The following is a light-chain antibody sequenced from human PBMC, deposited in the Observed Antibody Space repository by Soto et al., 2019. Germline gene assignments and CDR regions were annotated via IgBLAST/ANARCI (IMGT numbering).Light chain of an antibody. CDR1: QSIASSY. CDR3: QHYGTSPFT. Sequence: ELVLTQSPGTLSLSPGERATLSCRDSQSIASSYFGWYQQKPGQAPRLLIYGTSSRATGIPDRFSGSGSGKDCTLTITRLEPEDVAVYYCQHYGTSPFTFGPGTKVEIK. CDR2: GTS. J-gene: IGKJ3*01. V-gene: IGKV3-20*01.